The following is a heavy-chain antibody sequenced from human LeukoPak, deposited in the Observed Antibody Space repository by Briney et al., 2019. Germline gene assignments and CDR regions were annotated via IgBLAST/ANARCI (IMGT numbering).Heavy chain of an antibody. D-gene: IGHD6-19*01. CDR1: GYTFTNYF. CDR3: ATDRPYIAVAGTLDY. Sequence: GASVKVSCKASGYTFTNYFMHWVRQAPGQGLEWMGVINPSGGGTTYAQRFQGRVAMTRDTSTSTVHMELSSLRSEDTAVYYCATDRPYIAVAGTLDYWGQGTLVTVSS. J-gene: IGHJ4*02. CDR2: INPSGGGT. V-gene: IGHV1-46*01.